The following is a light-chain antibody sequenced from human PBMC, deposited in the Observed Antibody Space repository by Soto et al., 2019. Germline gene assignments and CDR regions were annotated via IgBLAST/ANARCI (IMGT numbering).Light chain of an antibody. Sequence: ALTQPPSASGNPGQWVTIPCSGSSSNVGSQYVYWYQQLPETAPNLLNYSNNQRPSGVPDRFSGSKSGTSASLAISGLRSEDEADYYCATWDDSLNGPVFGGGTKVTVL. CDR1: SSNVGSQY. CDR3: ATWDDSLNGPV. V-gene: IGLV1-47*02. CDR2: SNN. J-gene: IGLJ2*01.